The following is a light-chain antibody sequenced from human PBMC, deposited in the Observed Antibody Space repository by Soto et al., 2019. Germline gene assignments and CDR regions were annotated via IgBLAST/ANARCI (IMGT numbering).Light chain of an antibody. V-gene: IGLV2-14*01. CDR3: SSYTSSSTVV. CDR1: SSDVGTYSY. CDR2: DVS. J-gene: IGLJ2*01. Sequence: QSALTQPASVSGSPGQSITISCTGTSSDVGTYSYVSWYQQHPGKAPKLMIYDVSSRPSGVSNRFSGSKSGNTASLTISGLQAEDDADYYCSSYTSSSTVVFGGGTKVTVL.